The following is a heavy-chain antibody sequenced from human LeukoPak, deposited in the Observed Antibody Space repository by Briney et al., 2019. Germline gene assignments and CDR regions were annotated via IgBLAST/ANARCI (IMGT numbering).Heavy chain of an antibody. D-gene: IGHD5-18*01. V-gene: IGHV1-18*01. CDR3: ARGYSYGSDYYYGMDV. Sequence: ASVKVSCKASGYTFTSYAISWVRQAPGQGLEWMGWISGYNGNTKYAQKVQGRVTMTTDTSTSTAYMELRSLRSDDTAVYYCARGYSYGSDYYYGMDVWGQGTSVTVSS. CDR1: GYTFTSYA. CDR2: ISGYNGNT. J-gene: IGHJ6*02.